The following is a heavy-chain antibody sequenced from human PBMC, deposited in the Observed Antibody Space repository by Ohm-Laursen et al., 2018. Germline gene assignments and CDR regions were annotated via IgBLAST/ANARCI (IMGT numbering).Heavy chain of an antibody. V-gene: IGHV1-2*02. J-gene: IGHJ6*02. CDR3: ARSVAGGLYYHGMDV. D-gene: IGHD6-19*01. CDR1: GYIFIGYY. Sequence: ASVKVSCKASGYIFIGYYIHWVRQAPGQGLEWMGWIHLNSGGTNYEQKFQGRVTMTRDTSISTAYMELSSLRYDDTAVYYCARSVAGGLYYHGMDVWGQGTTVTVS. CDR2: IHLNSGGT.